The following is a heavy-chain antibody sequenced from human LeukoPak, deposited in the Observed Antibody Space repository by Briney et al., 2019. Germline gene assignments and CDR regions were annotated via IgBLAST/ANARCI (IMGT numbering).Heavy chain of an antibody. CDR2: VSPYNDIT. J-gene: IGHJ4*02. V-gene: IGHV1-18*01. CDR1: GYIFTSYG. D-gene: IGHD4-17*01. Sequence: ASVKVSCKASGYIFTSYGISWVRQAPGQGLEWMGWVSPYNDITNYAQKFQGRVTMTTDTSTSTAYMELRSLRSDGTAVYYCAREATVTMDYWGQGTLVTVSS. CDR3: AREATVTMDY.